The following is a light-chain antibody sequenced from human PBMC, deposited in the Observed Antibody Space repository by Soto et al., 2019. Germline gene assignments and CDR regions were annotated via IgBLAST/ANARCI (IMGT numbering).Light chain of an antibody. J-gene: IGKJ1*01. CDR1: QSVSSN. CDR3: QQYNNCPRWA. CDR2: GAS. Sequence: EIVMTQSPATRSVSPGERATLSCRARQSVSSNLAWYQQKPGQAPRLLSYGASTRATGIPARFSGSGSGTEFTLTISSLQSEDFAVYYGQQYNNCPRWAFGQGTKVEIK. V-gene: IGKV3-15*01.